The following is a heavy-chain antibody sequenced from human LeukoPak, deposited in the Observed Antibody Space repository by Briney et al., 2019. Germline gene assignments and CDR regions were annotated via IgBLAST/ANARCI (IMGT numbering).Heavy chain of an antibody. CDR2: IWYDASNK. Sequence: GGSLRLSCAASGFTFSSFGMHWVRQAPGKGLEWVAVIWYDASNKYYVDSVKGRFTISRDNPKNTLYLQMNSLRDDDTAVYYCVRGVGVSRFNYLDPWGQGTLVTVSS. J-gene: IGHJ5*02. D-gene: IGHD1-7*01. CDR3: VRGVGVSRFNYLDP. CDR1: GFTFSSFG. V-gene: IGHV3-33*01.